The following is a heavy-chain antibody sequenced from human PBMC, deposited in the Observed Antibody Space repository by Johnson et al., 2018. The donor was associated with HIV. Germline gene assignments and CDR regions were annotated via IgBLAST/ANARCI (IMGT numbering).Heavy chain of an antibody. D-gene: IGHD1-26*01. Sequence: VQLVESGGGVVQPGRSLRLSCAASGFTFRSHAMHWVRPAPGTGLEWVAVISYDGTNKYYAASVQGRSTISSDNSKNTLYLQMNSLRAEDTAVYYCAKRYSGSLRDTFDIWGQGTMVTVSS. CDR1: GFTFRSHA. CDR3: AKRYSGSLRDTFDI. J-gene: IGHJ3*02. CDR2: ISYDGTNK. V-gene: IGHV3-30*18.